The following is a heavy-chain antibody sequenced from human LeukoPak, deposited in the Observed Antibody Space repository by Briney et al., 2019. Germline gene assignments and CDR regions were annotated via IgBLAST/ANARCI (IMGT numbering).Heavy chain of an antibody. J-gene: IGHJ4*02. CDR3: ARGLLATARSKDY. CDR1: GYTFTGYY. Sequence: ASVKVSCKASGYTFTGYYMHWVRQAPGQGLEWMGWINPNSGGTNYAQKFQGRVTMTRDTSISTAYMELSRLRSDDTAVYYCARGLLATARSKDYWSQGTLVTVSS. CDR2: INPNSGGT. V-gene: IGHV1-2*02. D-gene: IGHD5-12*01.